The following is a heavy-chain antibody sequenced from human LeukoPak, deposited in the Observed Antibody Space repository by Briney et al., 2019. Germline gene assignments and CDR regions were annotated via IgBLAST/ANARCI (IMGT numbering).Heavy chain of an antibody. D-gene: IGHD7-27*01. CDR2: TFHRSKWYN. V-gene: IGHV6-1*01. Sequence: SQTLSLTCAVSGDSFSSNSAAWNWTRPSPSRGLEWLGRTFHRSKWYNDYAVSVKSRITINPDTSKNRFSLQLSSMTAEDTAVYYCARDVGTAMPFDYWGQGILVTVSS. J-gene: IGHJ4*02. CDR3: ARDVGTAMPFDY. CDR1: GDSFSSNSAA.